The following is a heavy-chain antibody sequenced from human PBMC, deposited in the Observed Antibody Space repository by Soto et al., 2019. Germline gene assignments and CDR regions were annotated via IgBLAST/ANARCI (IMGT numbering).Heavy chain of an antibody. Sequence: PSETLSLTCTVSGGSISSSSYHWGWIRQPPGKGLEWIGSIYYSGSTYYNPSLKSRVTISVDTSKNQFSLKLSSVTAADTAVYYCARQTRLHPNYFDYWGQGTLVTVSS. CDR3: ARQTRLHPNYFDY. V-gene: IGHV4-39*01. J-gene: IGHJ4*02. CDR1: GGSISSSSYH. D-gene: IGHD4-4*01. CDR2: IYYSGST.